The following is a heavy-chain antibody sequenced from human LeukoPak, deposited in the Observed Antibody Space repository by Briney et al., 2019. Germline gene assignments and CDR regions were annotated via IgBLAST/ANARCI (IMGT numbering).Heavy chain of an antibody. CDR3: ARDQGVWDFWSGIYYYYYMDV. CDR1: GFTFSSYW. D-gene: IGHD3-3*01. V-gene: IGHV3-7*01. CDR2: IKQDGSEK. Sequence: GGSLRLSCAASGFTFSSYWMSWVRQAPGKGLEWVANIKQDGSEKYYVDSVKGRFTISRDNAKNSLYLQMNSLRAEDTAVYYCARDQGVWDFWSGIYYYYYMDVWGKGTTVTVSS. J-gene: IGHJ6*03.